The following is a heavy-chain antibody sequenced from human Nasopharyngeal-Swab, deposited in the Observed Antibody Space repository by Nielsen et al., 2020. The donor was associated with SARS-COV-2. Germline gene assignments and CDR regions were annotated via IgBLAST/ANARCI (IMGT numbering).Heavy chain of an antibody. J-gene: IGHJ6*02. CDR1: GFTFSNYS. D-gene: IGHD3-3*01. CDR3: ARDSKPTIFGVVIIYGMDV. V-gene: IGHV3-21*01. Sequence: GESLKISCAASGFTFSNYSMNWVRRAPGKGLEWVSSISSSSSYIYYADSVKGRFTISRDNAKNSLYLQMNSLRAKDTAVYYCARDSKPTIFGVVIIYGMDVWGQGTTVTVSS. CDR2: ISSSSSYI.